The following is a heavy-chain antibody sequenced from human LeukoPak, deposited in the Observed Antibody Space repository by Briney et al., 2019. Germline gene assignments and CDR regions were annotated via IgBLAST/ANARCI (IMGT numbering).Heavy chain of an antibody. J-gene: IGHJ6*04. CDR2: ISSSGTTK. V-gene: IGHV3-48*03. CDR3: AREQYEMDV. CDR1: GFTFSSYE. Sequence: PGGSLRLSCAASGFTFSSYEMSWVRQAPGKGLEWISYISSSGTTKNYADSVKGRFTISRDNAKNSLYLQMNSLRAEDTAVYYCAREQYEMDVWGKGTTVTVSS. D-gene: IGHD2-2*01.